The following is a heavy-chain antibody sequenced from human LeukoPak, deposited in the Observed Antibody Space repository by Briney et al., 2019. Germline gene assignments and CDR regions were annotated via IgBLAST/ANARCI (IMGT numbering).Heavy chain of an antibody. CDR1: GDASSRSRYY. J-gene: IGHJ4*02. V-gene: IGHV4-39*01. Sequence: PSETLSLTCTVSGDASSRSRYYWGWIRQSPGKGLEWIGSIDYSGNTDYNPSLKSRVSLSVDTSKNQFSLRLSSVTAADTAVYYCARHNYPGALYGSGTIDYWGQGTLVTVSS. CDR2: IDYSGNT. CDR3: ARHNYPGALYGSGTIDY. D-gene: IGHD3-10*01.